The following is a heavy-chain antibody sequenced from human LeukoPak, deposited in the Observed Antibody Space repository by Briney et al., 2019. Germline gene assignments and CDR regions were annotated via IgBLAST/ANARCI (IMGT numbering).Heavy chain of an antibody. CDR1: GYTFTGYY. V-gene: IGHV1-2*02. D-gene: IGHD3-10*01. J-gene: IGHJ5*02. CDR2: LNPDTGST. Sequence: ASVTVSCKASGYTFTGYYMHWVRQAPGQGLEWMGGLNPDTGSTNYAQKFQARVIMTRDTSINTAYMELRRLRYDDTAMYFCARESFSGSGGLNWFAPWGQGTLVTVSA. CDR3: ARESFSGSGGLNWFAP.